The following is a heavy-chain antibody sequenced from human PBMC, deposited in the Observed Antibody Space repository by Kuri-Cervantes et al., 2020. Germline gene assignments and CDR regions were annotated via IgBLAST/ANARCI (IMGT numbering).Heavy chain of an antibody. J-gene: IGHJ4*02. Sequence: SETLSLTCAVYGGSFSGYYWSWIRQPPGKGLEWIGEINHSGSTNYNPSLKSRVTISVDTSKNQFSLKLSSVTAADTAVYYCARAPRSPAAAADFDYWGQGTLVTVSS. D-gene: IGHD6-13*01. V-gene: IGHV4-34*01. CDR2: INHSGST. CDR3: ARAPRSPAAAADFDY. CDR1: GGSFSGYY.